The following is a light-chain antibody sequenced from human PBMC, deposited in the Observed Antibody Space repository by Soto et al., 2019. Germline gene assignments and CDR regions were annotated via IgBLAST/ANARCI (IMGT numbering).Light chain of an antibody. V-gene: IGKV1-33*01. CDR3: QQHGISHIT. J-gene: IGKJ5*01. CDR2: DAS. Sequence: IQMTQSPSSLSASVGDRVTITCQATQDIRKYLNWYQQKPGKAPKLLIYDASSLESGVPSRFSGSGSGTEFTLTISRLEPEDFAVYYCQQHGISHITFGQGTRLEIK. CDR1: QDIRKY.